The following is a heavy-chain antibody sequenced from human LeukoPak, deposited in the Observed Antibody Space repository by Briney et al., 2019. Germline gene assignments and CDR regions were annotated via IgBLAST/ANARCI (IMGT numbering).Heavy chain of an antibody. D-gene: IGHD4-23*01. Sequence: PSETLSLTCTVSGASIRSYYWSWIRQAPGKGLEWVGFISYSGYTSYSPSLKSRVAISVDTSKSQFSLRLTSMTVADTAIYYCAGGRNDNGGMFFDSWAQGTLVTVSS. V-gene: IGHV4-59*01. J-gene: IGHJ4*02. CDR1: GASIRSYY. CDR2: ISYSGYT. CDR3: AGGRNDNGGMFFDS.